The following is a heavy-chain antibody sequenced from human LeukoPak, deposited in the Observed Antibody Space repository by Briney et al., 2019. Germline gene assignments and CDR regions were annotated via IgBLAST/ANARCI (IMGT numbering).Heavy chain of an antibody. CDR1: GFTFSSYA. Sequence: GGSLRLSCAASGFTFSSYAMSWVRQAPWKGLEWVSAISGSGGSTYYADSVKGRFTISRDNSKNTLYLQMNSLRAEDTAVYYCAKDSAFLWFGELFDYWGQGTLVTVSS. V-gene: IGHV3-23*01. CDR2: ISGSGGST. CDR3: AKDSAFLWFGELFDY. D-gene: IGHD3-10*01. J-gene: IGHJ4*02.